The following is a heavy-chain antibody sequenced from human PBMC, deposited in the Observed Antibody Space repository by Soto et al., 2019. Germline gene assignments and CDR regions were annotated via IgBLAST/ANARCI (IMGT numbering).Heavy chain of an antibody. D-gene: IGHD3-3*01. CDR1: GGSISSYY. CDR3: ARYDHYDFWSGYYTGGDHAFDI. Sequence: SETLSLTCTVSGGSISSYYWSWIRRPPGKGLEWIGYIYYSGSTNYNPSLKSRVTISVDTSKNQFSLKLSSVTAADTAVYYCARYDHYDFWSGYYTGGDHAFDIWGQGTMVTVS. V-gene: IGHV4-59*08. J-gene: IGHJ3*02. CDR2: IYYSGST.